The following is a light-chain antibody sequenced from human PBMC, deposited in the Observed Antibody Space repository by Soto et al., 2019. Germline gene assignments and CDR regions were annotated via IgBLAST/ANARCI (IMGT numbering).Light chain of an antibody. CDR3: SSYTTSDSYV. J-gene: IGLJ1*01. V-gene: IGLV2-14*01. Sequence: QSVLTQPASVSGSPGQSITISCTGTSSDIGYYNYVSWYQQHPGKAPKLIIYEVSDRPSGVSNRFSASKSGNTASLTISGLQAEDEADYYCSSYTTSDSYVFGTGTKLTVL. CDR1: SSDIGYYNY. CDR2: EVS.